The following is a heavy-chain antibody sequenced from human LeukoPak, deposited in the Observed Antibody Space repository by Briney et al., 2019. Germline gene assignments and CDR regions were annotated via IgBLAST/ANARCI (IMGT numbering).Heavy chain of an antibody. J-gene: IGHJ4*02. V-gene: IGHV3-21*01. CDR3: ARRGRYLAYCGGDCYSFDY. D-gene: IGHD2-21*02. CDR1: GFTFSSYS. Sequence: KPGGSLRLSCAASGFTFSSYSMNWVRQAPGKGLEWVSSISSSSSYIYYADSVKGRFTISRDNAKNSLYLQMNSLRAEDTAVYYCARRGRYLAYCGGDCYSFDYWGQGTLVTVSS. CDR2: ISSSSSYI.